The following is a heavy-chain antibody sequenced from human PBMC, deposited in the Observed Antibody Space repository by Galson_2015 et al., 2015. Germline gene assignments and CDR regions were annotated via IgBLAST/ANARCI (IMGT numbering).Heavy chain of an antibody. CDR1: GFTFRNYW. CDR2: IKNDGSKT. CDR3: ARDPNLGGEFDY. V-gene: IGHV3-7*03. D-gene: IGHD3-10*01. Sequence: SLRLSCAASGFTFRNYWMDWVRQTPEKGLEWVARIKNDGSKTNYADSVKGRFTISRDNAENTLDLQMNSLRADDTAVYYCARDPNLGGEFDYWGQGALVTVSS. J-gene: IGHJ4*02.